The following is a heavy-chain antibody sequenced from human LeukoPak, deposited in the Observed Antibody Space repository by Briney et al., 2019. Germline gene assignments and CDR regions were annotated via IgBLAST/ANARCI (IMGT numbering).Heavy chain of an antibody. V-gene: IGHV4-39*07. Sequence: SETLSLTCTVSGGSISSSSYYWGWLRQPPGMGLEWIGSIYYSGSTYYNPSLKSRVTISVDTSKNQFSLKLSSVTAADTAVYYCARAYPYYYGSESHIRHRRKYYFDYWGQGTLVTVSS. D-gene: IGHD3-10*01. CDR3: ARAYPYYYGSESHIRHRRKYYFDY. CDR2: IYYSGST. CDR1: GGSISSSSYY. J-gene: IGHJ4*02.